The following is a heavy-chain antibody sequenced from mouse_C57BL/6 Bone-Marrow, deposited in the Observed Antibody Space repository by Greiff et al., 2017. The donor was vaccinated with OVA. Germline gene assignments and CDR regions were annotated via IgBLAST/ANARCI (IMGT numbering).Heavy chain of an antibody. CDR3: ARNWERVWYFDV. J-gene: IGHJ1*03. CDR1: GYTFTSYW. D-gene: IGHD4-1*01. V-gene: IGHV1-59*01. Sequence: QVQLQQPGAELVRPGTSVKLSCKASGYTFTSYWMHWVKQRPGQGLEWIGVIDPSDSYTNYNQKFKGKATLTVDTSSSTAYMQLSSLTSEDSAVYYCARNWERVWYFDVWGTGTTVTVSS. CDR2: IDPSDSYT.